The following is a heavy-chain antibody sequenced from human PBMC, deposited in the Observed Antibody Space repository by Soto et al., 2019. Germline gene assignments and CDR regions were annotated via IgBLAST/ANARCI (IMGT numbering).Heavy chain of an antibody. D-gene: IGHD3-10*01. CDR3: ASPDPFRYGSAPDLDAFEI. CDR2: INPNSGGT. J-gene: IGHJ3*02. CDR1: GYTFTGYY. Sequence: ASVKVSCKASGYTFTGYYMHWVRQAPGQGLEWMGWINPNSGGTNYAQKFQGRVTMTRDTSISTAYMELSRLRSDDTAVYYCASPDPFRYGSAPDLDAFEIWGQGTMVTVSS. V-gene: IGHV1-2*02.